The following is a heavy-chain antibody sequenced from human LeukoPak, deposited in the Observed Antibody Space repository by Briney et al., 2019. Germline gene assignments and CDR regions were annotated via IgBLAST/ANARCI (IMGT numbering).Heavy chain of an antibody. CDR3: AKDDEEFGELSWFDP. J-gene: IGHJ5*02. Sequence: ASVKVSCKSSGYTFTSYAMDWVRQAPGQGLEWLGWISAYNGKTNYAQKFQGRVTMTTEKSTTTAYMELTSLRFDDTAVYYCAKDDEEFGELSWFDPWGQGTLVTVSS. CDR2: ISAYNGKT. CDR1: GYTFTSYA. D-gene: IGHD3-10*01. V-gene: IGHV1-18*01.